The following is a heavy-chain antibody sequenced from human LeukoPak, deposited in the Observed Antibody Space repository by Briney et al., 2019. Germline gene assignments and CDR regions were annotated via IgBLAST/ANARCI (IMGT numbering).Heavy chain of an antibody. Sequence: GGSLRLSCAASGFTVSSNQMSWVRQAPGKGLEWVSIIYSGGSTYYADSVKGRFTISRDNSKNTLYLQMNSLRAEDTALYYCAKAGHDFRSPSGFDLWGQGTLVAVSS. CDR2: IYSGGST. J-gene: IGHJ5*02. D-gene: IGHD3-3*01. CDR3: AKAGHDFRSPSGFDL. V-gene: IGHV3-53*01. CDR1: GFTVSSNQ.